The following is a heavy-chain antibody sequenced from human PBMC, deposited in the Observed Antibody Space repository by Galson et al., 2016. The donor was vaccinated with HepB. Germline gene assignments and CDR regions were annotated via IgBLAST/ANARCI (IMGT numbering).Heavy chain of an antibody. CDR3: ARDPRRLMDDGWGAYAFDL. D-gene: IGHD3-16*01. V-gene: IGHV4-59*01. Sequence: TLSLTCTVSRGSISGYYWSWIRQSPGKALQWIGYIYENGTTNYNPSLKSRLTISIDTSMKQFSLKLRSVTAADTAVYFCARDPRRLMDDGWGAYAFDLWGQGTTVIVTS. CDR2: IYENGTT. CDR1: RGSISGYY. J-gene: IGHJ3*01.